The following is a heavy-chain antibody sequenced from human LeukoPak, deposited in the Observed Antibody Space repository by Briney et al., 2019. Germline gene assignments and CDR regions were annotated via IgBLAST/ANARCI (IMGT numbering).Heavy chain of an antibody. D-gene: IGHD4-11*01. Sequence: GGSLRLSCAASGFTFSDYYMGWIRQAPGKGLEWVSYISNRGNNIYYADSVKGRFTISRDNAKNSLYLQMNSLRAEDTAVYYYARDHSSRYYYYYYMDVWGKGTTVTISS. J-gene: IGHJ6*03. CDR3: ARDHSSRYYYYYYMDV. V-gene: IGHV3-11*04. CDR1: GFTFSDYY. CDR2: ISNRGNNI.